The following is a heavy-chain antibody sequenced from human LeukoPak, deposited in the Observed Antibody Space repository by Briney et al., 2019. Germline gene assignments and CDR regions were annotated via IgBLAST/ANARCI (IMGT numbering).Heavy chain of an antibody. D-gene: IGHD5-18*01. CDR1: GFTFSSYA. J-gene: IGHJ6*03. CDR2: ISGSGGST. Sequence: GGSLRLSCAASGFTFSSYAMSWVRQAPGKGLEWVSAISGSGGSTYYADSVKGRFTISRDNSKNTLYLQMNSLRAEDTAVYYCAKAAGYSYPYYYYYMDVWGKGTTVTVSS. CDR3: AKAAGYSYPYYYYYMDV. V-gene: IGHV3-23*01.